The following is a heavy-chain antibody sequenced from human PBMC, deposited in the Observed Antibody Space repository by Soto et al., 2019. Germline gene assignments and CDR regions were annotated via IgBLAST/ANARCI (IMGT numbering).Heavy chain of an antibody. J-gene: IGHJ6*03. D-gene: IGHD2-15*01. CDR1: GFTFSDYY. Sequence: QVQLVESGGGLVKPGGSLRLSCAASGFTFSDYYMSWIRQAPGKGLEWVSYISSSGSTIYYADSVKGRFTISRDNAKNSLYLQMNSLRAEDTAVYYCARDQRYCSGGSRLFGDYYMDVWGKGTTVTVSS. V-gene: IGHV3-11*01. CDR2: ISSSGSTI. CDR3: ARDQRYCSGGSRLFGDYYMDV.